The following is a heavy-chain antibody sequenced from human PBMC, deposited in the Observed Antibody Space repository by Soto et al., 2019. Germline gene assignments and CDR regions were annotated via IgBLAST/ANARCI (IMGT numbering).Heavy chain of an antibody. V-gene: IGHV4-30-2*01. CDR2: IYHSGST. CDR1: GGSISSGGYS. J-gene: IGHJ4*02. CDR3: ARHKKDYSKNQSGFDY. Sequence: PSETLSLTCAVSGGSISSGGYSWSWIRQPPGKGLEWIGYIYHSGSTYYNPSLKSRVTISVDRSKNQFSLKLSSVTAADTAVYYCARHKKDYSKNQSGFDYWGQGTLVTVSS. D-gene: IGHD2-2*01.